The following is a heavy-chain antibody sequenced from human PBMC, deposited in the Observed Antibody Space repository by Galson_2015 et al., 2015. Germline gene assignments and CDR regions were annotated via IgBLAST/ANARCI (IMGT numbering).Heavy chain of an antibody. CDR2: FDPEDGET. J-gene: IGHJ4*02. CDR3: ATERGYSSGWNQAPRKYYFDY. D-gene: IGHD6-19*01. V-gene: IGHV1-24*01. CDR1: GYTLTELS. Sequence: SVKVSCKVSGYTLTELSMHWVRQAPGKGLEWMGGFDPEDGETIYAQKFQGRVTMTEDTSTDTAYMELSSLRSEDTAVYYCATERGYSSGWNQAPRKYYFDYWGQGTLVTVSS.